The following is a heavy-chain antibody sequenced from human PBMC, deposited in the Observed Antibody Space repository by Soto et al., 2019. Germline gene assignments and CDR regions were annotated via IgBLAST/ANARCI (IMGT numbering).Heavy chain of an antibody. D-gene: IGHD3-3*01. J-gene: IGHJ4*02. V-gene: IGHV4-39*01. Sequence: QLQLQEPGPGLVKPSETLSLTCTVSGGSISSSSYYWGWIRQPPGKGLEWIGSIYYSGSTYYNPSLKSRVTISVDTSKNQFSLKLSSVTAADTAVYYCARRPKFYDFWSGYGDYWGQGTLVTVSS. CDR1: GGSISSSSYY. CDR3: ARRPKFYDFWSGYGDY. CDR2: IYYSGST.